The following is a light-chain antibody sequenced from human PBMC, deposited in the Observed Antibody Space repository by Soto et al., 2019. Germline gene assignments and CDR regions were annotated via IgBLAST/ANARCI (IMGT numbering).Light chain of an antibody. Sequence: ETVMSQSPSTVSVSPGERATLTCRASQSVSSNLVWYQQNPGQAPRLLIYAASTRATGIPARFSGSGSGKEFTLTISSLQFEDFAVYYCQQYNNWPRTFGQGTKVDI. CDR2: AAS. J-gene: IGKJ1*01. V-gene: IGKV3-15*01. CDR3: QQYNNWPRT. CDR1: QSVSSN.